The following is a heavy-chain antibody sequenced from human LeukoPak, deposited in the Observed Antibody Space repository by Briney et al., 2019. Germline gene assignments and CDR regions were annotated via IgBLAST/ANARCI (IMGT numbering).Heavy chain of an antibody. CDR2: INWNGGST. D-gene: IGHD5-18*01. Sequence: GGSLRLSCAASGLTFDDYGMSWVRQAPGKGLEWVSGINWNGGSTGYADSVKGRFTISRDNAKNSLYLQMNSLRAEDTAVYYCARKRGYSYIDAFDIWGQGTMVTVSS. J-gene: IGHJ3*02. CDR3: ARKRGYSYIDAFDI. V-gene: IGHV3-20*04. CDR1: GLTFDDYG.